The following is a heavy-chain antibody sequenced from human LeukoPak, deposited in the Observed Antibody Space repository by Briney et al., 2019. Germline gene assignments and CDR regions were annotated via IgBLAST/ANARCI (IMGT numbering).Heavy chain of an antibody. CDR3: ARPRARWSPNDAFDI. J-gene: IGHJ3*02. CDR1: GGSISSSSYY. V-gene: IGHV4-39*07. D-gene: IGHD4-23*01. CDR2: IYYSGST. Sequence: SETLSLTCTVSGGSISSSSYYWGWIRQPPGKGLEWIGSIYYSGSTNYNPSLKSRVTISLDTSKNQFSLKLSSVTAADTAVYYCARPRARWSPNDAFDIWGQGTMVTVSS.